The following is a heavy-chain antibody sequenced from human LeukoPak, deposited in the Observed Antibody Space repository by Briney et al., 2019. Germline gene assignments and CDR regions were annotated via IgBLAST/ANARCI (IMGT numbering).Heavy chain of an antibody. V-gene: IGHV3-23*01. D-gene: IGHD6-19*01. CDR2: INGSGSST. CDR1: GFTFGSYA. CDR3: ARREIAVALDY. Sequence: GGTLSLSCAASGFTFGSYAMSWVRQAPGKGLEWVSDINGSGSSTSYADSVKGRFTISRDNSKNTLYLQMNSLRAEDTAVYYCARREIAVALDYWGQGTLVTVSS. J-gene: IGHJ4*02.